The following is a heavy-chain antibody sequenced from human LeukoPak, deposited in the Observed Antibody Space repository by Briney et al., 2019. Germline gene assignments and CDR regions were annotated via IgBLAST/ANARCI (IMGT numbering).Heavy chain of an antibody. CDR3: ARDRPMIVVVDYYGMDV. CDR2: INPNSGGT. J-gene: IGHJ6*02. D-gene: IGHD3-22*01. CDR1: GYTFTGYY. Sequence: GASVKVSCKASGYTFTGYYMHWVRQAPGQGLEWMGWINPNSGGTNYAQKFQGRVTMTRDTSISIAYMELSRLRSDDTAVYYCARDRPMIVVVDYYGMDVWGQGTTVTVSS. V-gene: IGHV1-2*02.